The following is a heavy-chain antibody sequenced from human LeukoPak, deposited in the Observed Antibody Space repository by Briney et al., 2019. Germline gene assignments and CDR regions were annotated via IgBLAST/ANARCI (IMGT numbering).Heavy chain of an antibody. V-gene: IGHV3-21*01. CDR2: ISSSSSYI. J-gene: IGHJ4*02. CDR1: GFTFSSYS. D-gene: IGHD6-13*01. CDR3: ARDPFGGLAAAGTDENY. Sequence: GGSLRLSCAASGFTFSSYSMNWVRQAPGKGLEWVSSISSSSSYIYYADSVKGRFTISRDNAKNSLYLQMNSLRAEDTAVYYCARDPFGGLAAAGTDENYWGQGTLVTVSS.